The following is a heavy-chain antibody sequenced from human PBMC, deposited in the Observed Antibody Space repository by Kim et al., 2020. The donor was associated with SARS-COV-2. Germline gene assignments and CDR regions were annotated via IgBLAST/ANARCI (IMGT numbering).Heavy chain of an antibody. V-gene: IGHV4-39*01. Sequence: SETLSLTCTVSGGSISSSSYYWGWIRQPPGKGLEWIGSIYYSGSTYYNPSLKSRVTISVDTSKNQFSLKLSSVTAADTAVYYCARQGNLGYCSSTSCHDAFDIWGQGTMVTVSS. J-gene: IGHJ3*02. CDR3: ARQGNLGYCSSTSCHDAFDI. CDR2: IYYSGST. CDR1: GGSISSSSYY. D-gene: IGHD2-2*01.